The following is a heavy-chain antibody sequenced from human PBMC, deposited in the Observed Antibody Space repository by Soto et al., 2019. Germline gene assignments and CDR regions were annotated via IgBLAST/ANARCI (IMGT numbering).Heavy chain of an antibody. D-gene: IGHD1-26*01. CDR2: IYYSGST. CDR1: GGSISSYY. J-gene: IGHJ5*02. V-gene: IGHV4-59*01. Sequence: SETLSLTCTVSGGSISSYYWSWIRQPPGKGLEWIGYIYYSGSTNYNPSLKSRVTISVDTSKNQFSLKLSSVTAADTAVYYCARAQWERAWYDPWGQGTLATVSS. CDR3: ARAQWERAWYDP.